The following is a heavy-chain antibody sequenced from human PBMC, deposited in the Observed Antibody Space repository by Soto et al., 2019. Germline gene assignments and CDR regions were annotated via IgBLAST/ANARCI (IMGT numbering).Heavy chain of an antibody. D-gene: IGHD3-10*01. CDR2: IYYSGST. V-gene: IGHV4-30-4*01. Sequence: QVQLQESGPGLVKPSQTLSLTCTVSGGSISSGDYYWSWIRQPPGKGLEWIGYIYYSGSTYYNPSLQSRVTISVDTSKNQFSLKLSSVTAADTAVYYCARERVRGYYYYGMDVWGQGTTVTVSS. CDR3: ARERVRGYYYYGMDV. CDR1: GGSISSGDYY. J-gene: IGHJ6*02.